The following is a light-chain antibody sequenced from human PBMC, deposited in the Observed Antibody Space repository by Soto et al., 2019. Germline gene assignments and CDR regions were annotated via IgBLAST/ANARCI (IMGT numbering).Light chain of an antibody. CDR2: EVN. Sequence: QSALTQPASVSGSPGQSITISCTGTASDVGTYNSVSWYQHHPGRAPQLLIYEVNSRPPGVSNRFSGSKAGNTAALTISGLQAENEADYFCTSYTRDIPYVFGTGTKLTVL. CDR1: ASDVGTYNS. V-gene: IGLV2-14*01. J-gene: IGLJ1*01. CDR3: TSYTRDIPYV.